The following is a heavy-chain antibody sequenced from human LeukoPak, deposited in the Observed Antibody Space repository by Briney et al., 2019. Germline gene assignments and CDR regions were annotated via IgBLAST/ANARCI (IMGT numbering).Heavy chain of an antibody. CDR2: IRYDGSNK. CDR1: GFTFSSYG. V-gene: IGHV3-30*02. D-gene: IGHD2-2*01. CDR3: AKDHLMYVVPAAKSWFDP. Sequence: GGSLRLSCAASGFTFSSYGMQWVRQAPGKGLEWVAFIRYDGSNKYYADSVKGRFTISRDNSKNTLYLQMNSLRAEDTAVYYCAKDHLMYVVPAAKSWFDPWGQGTLVTVSS. J-gene: IGHJ5*02.